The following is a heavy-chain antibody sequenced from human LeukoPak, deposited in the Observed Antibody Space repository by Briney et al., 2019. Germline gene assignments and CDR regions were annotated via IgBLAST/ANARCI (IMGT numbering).Heavy chain of an antibody. J-gene: IGHJ4*02. D-gene: IGHD3-22*01. CDR2: FYYSGST. Sequence: SETLSLTCIVSGYSIISDYFWGWVRQPPGKGLEWIESFYYSGSTRYNPSLQSRVSISVDTSKNQFSLKLSSVTAADTAVYFCARQVGSGNYFTAPYLDYWGQGALVTVSS. V-gene: IGHV4-38-2*02. CDR1: GYSIISDYF. CDR3: ARQVGSGNYFTAPYLDY.